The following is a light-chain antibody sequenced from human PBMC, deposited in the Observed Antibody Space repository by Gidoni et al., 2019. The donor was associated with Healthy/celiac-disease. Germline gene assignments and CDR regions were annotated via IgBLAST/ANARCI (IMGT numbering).Light chain of an antibody. J-gene: IGKJ2*01. CDR2: KAS. Sequence: DIQMTQSPSTLSASVGDRVTITCRASQSISSWLAWYQQTPGKAPKLLIYKASSLESGVPSRFSGSGSGTEFTLTISSLQPDYFATYYCQQYNSSLPMYTFGQGTKLEIK. CDR3: QQYNSSLPMYT. V-gene: IGKV1-5*03. CDR1: QSISSW.